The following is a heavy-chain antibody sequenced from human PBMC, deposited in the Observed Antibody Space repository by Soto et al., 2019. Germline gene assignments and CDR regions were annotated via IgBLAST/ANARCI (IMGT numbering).Heavy chain of an antibody. D-gene: IGHD6-13*01. V-gene: IGHV5-10-1*01. CDR3: ARTDGSSSWYYDRPPNPFRYGMAV. CDR1: GYSFTSYW. Sequence: LGESLKISCKGSGYSFTSYWISWVRQMPGKGLEWMGRIDPSDSYTNYSPSFQGHVTISADKSISTAYLQWSSLKASDTAMYYCARTDGSSSWYYDRPPNPFRYGMAVWGQGTTVTVSS. J-gene: IGHJ6*02. CDR2: IDPSDSYT.